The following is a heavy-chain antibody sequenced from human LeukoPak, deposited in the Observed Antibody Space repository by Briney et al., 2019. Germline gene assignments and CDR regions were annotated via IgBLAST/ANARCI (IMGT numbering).Heavy chain of an antibody. Sequence: SETLSLTCIVSGGAISGYYWTWIRQPPGKGLEWIGYIYYSGSTNYNPSLKSRVTISVDTSENQFSLKLSSVTAADTAVYYCARVVTVTSPRYGYYGMDAWGQGTTVTVSS. CDR2: IYYSGST. D-gene: IGHD4-11*01. CDR1: GGAISGYY. J-gene: IGHJ6*02. CDR3: ARVVTVTSPRYGYYGMDA. V-gene: IGHV4-59*01.